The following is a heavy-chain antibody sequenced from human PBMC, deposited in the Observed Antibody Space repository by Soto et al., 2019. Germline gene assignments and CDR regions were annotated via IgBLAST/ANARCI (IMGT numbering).Heavy chain of an antibody. CDR2: ISSSSSYI. Sequence: EVQLVESGGGLVKPGGSLRLSCAASGFTFSSYSMNWVRQAPGKGLEWVSSISSSSSYIYYADSVKGRFTISRDNAKNSRYLQMNSLRAEDTAVYYCARASDIVVVVAAALFDYWGQGTLVTVSS. J-gene: IGHJ4*02. CDR1: GFTFSSYS. V-gene: IGHV3-21*01. D-gene: IGHD2-15*01. CDR3: ARASDIVVVVAAALFDY.